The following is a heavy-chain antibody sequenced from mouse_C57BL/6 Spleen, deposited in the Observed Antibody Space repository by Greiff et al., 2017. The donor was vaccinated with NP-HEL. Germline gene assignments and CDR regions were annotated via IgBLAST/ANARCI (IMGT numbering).Heavy chain of an antibody. J-gene: IGHJ4*01. Sequence: VQLQQSGAELVKPGASVKLSCKASGYTFTSYWMQWVKQRPGQGLEWIGEIDPSDSYTNYNQKFKGKATLTVDTSSSTAYMQLSSLTSEDSAVYYCARWITTVVADYAMDYWGQGTSVTVSS. CDR1: GYTFTSYW. D-gene: IGHD1-1*01. CDR3: ARWITTVVADYAMDY. CDR2: IDPSDSYT. V-gene: IGHV1-50*01.